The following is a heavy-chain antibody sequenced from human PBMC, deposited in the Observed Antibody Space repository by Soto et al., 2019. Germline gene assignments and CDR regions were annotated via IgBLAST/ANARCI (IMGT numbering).Heavy chain of an antibody. Sequence: QVQLFKSGLEVNKPVATVQVTCELYVYRFPIFGINWVRQAPGQGIECVGWVNPDNHNTNYEQNLQHRVSLTTDTSTNTDVLELKDLTSDDTADYYWARLRFGAAFHYWVQGTLVTVSS. V-gene: IGHV1-18*01. CDR3: ARLRFGAAFHY. D-gene: IGHD3-10*01. CDR1: VYRFPIFG. CDR2: VNPDNHNT. J-gene: IGHJ4*02.